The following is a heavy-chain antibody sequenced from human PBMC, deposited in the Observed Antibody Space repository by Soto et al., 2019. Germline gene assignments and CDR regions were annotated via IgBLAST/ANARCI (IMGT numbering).Heavy chain of an antibody. V-gene: IGHV4-59*01. J-gene: IGHJ4*02. D-gene: IGHD3-22*01. CDR1: VGSIRSYY. CDR3: ERGPLPAPLKNYYDGSGCFDC. Sequence: SETLSLTCTVSVGSIRSYYWSWIRQPPGKGLDWIGYIYYSGSTNSNPSLNSRVTISVDTSKNQFSLKLSSATAADTAVYYCERGPLPAPLKNYYDGSGCFDCWGQGTLVTVST. CDR2: IYYSGST.